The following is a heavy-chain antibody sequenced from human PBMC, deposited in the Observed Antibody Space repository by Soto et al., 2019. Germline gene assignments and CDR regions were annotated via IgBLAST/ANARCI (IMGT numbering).Heavy chain of an antibody. J-gene: IGHJ4*01. Sequence: GGSLRLSCAASGFPFNNAWINWVRQVPGKGLEWVGRVKSKADGGSGDYAAPVKGRFVVSRDDSKDIVYLQMNSLKIEDTGVYYCTTDSRTTLPEIRFDYWGHGSQVTVSS. CDR1: GFPFNNAW. V-gene: IGHV3-15*07. D-gene: IGHD1-26*01. CDR2: VKSKADGGSG. CDR3: TTDSRTTLPEIRFDY.